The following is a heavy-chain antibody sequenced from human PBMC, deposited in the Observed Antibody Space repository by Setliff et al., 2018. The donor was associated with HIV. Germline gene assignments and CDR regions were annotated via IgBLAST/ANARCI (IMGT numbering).Heavy chain of an antibody. CDR1: GYTFTSYG. Sequence: ASVKVSCKTSGYTFTSYGISWLRQAPGQGLEWMGWIGPYNGDTNYAQRLQGRVTVTTDTSTSTAYMELSSLRSEDTAVYYCAKEVGGNKFWEMPFDYWGQGTLVTVSS. D-gene: IGHD1-26*01. CDR3: AKEVGGNKFWEMPFDY. CDR2: IGPYNGDT. J-gene: IGHJ4*02. V-gene: IGHV1-18*01.